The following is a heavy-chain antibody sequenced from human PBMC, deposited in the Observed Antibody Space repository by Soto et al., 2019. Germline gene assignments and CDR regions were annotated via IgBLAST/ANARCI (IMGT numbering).Heavy chain of an antibody. CDR3: AVDYANGYYFDY. Sequence: SETLSLTCDVSGYSISSGLYWGWIRQPPGKGLEWIGNIYHSGSTHYNPSLKSRVTISVDTSKNQFSLKLTSVTAADTAVYYCAVDYANGYYFDYWRQGTLVTVSS. J-gene: IGHJ4*02. V-gene: IGHV4-38-2*01. D-gene: IGHD4-17*01. CDR2: IYHSGST. CDR1: GYSISSGLY.